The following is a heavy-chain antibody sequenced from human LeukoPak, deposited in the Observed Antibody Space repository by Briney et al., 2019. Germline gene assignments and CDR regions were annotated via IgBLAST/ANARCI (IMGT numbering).Heavy chain of an antibody. Sequence: ASVKVSCKASGGTFSSYAISWVRQAPGQGLEWMGGIIPIFGTANYAQKFQGRVTITADESTSTAYMGLRSLRSDDTAVYYCARGTGYSSSWNAQTGPPNDYWGQGTLVTVSS. CDR1: GGTFSSYA. V-gene: IGHV1-69*13. CDR3: ARGTGYSSSWNAQTGPPNDY. CDR2: IIPIFGTA. D-gene: IGHD6-13*01. J-gene: IGHJ4*02.